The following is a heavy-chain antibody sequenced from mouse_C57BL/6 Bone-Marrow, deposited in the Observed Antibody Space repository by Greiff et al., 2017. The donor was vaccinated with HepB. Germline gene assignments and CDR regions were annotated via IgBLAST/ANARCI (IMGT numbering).Heavy chain of an antibody. J-gene: IGHJ1*03. Sequence: EVQLQQSGPELVKPGASVKIPCKASGYTFTDYNMDWVKQSHGKSLEWIGDINPNNGGTIYNQKFKGKATLTVDKSSSPAYMELRSLTSEDTAVYYCARLTTVVAHWYFDVWGTGTTVTVSS. V-gene: IGHV1-18*01. CDR2: INPNNGGT. CDR3: ARLTTVVAHWYFDV. D-gene: IGHD1-1*01. CDR1: GYTFTDYN.